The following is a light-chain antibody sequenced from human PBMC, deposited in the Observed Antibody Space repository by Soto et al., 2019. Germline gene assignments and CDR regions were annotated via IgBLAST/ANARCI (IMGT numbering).Light chain of an antibody. CDR1: QSIKNY. CDR3: QQGYSTTPIT. CDR2: GAS. Sequence: DIQMTQSPSSLSAAIGDRVTITCRASQSIKNYLNWYQHKPGAAPKLLIFGASNLESGVPSRFSGSGSGTEFTLSISSLQPEDFATYYCQQGYSTTPITFGQGTHWRL. J-gene: IGKJ5*01. V-gene: IGKV1-39*01.